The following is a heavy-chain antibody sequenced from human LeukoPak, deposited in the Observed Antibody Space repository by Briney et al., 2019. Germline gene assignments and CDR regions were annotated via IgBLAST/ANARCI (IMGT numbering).Heavy chain of an antibody. D-gene: IGHD5-12*01. CDR2: MNPNSGNT. Sequence: ASVKVSCTASGYTFTSYDINWVRQATGQGLEWMGWMNPNSGNTGYAQKFQGRVTMTRNTSISTAYMELSSLRSEDTAVYYCARVATIRGSGPFQHWGQGTLVTVSS. CDR3: ARVATIRGSGPFQH. CDR1: GYTFTSYD. J-gene: IGHJ1*01. V-gene: IGHV1-8*01.